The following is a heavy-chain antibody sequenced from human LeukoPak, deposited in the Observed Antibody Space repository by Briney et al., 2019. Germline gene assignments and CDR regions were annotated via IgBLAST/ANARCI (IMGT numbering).Heavy chain of an antibody. D-gene: IGHD3-9*01. CDR3: TRDRRDYDILTGFDY. CDR2: IWYDGSNK. Sequence: WGSLRLSCAASGFTFSSYGIHWVRQAPGKGLEWVAVIWYDGSNKYYADSVKGRFTISRDNSKNTLYLQMNSLRAEDTAVYYCTRDRRDYDILTGFDYWGQGTLVTVSS. J-gene: IGHJ4*02. CDR1: GFTFSSYG. V-gene: IGHV3-33*01.